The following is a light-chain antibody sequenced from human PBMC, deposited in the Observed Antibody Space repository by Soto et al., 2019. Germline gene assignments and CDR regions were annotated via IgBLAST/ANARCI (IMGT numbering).Light chain of an antibody. J-gene: IGKJ4*01. CDR3: QQNYSTPLA. CDR2: AAS. V-gene: IGKV1-39*01. Sequence: DIQMTQSPSTLPASVGDRVTITCRASQSISTWLAWYQQKPGKAPNLLIYAASTLESGVPSRFSGSGSGTDFTLTISSLQLEDFATYYCQQNYSTPLAFGGGTKVDIK. CDR1: QSISTW.